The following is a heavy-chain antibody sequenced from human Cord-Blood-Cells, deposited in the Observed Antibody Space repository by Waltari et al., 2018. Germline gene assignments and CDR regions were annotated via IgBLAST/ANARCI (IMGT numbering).Heavy chain of an antibody. J-gene: IGHJ3*02. D-gene: IGHD3-3*01. Sequence: EVQLVESGGGLVQPGGSLRLSCAASGFTFSSYWISWVRQAPGNGLEWVANIKQDGSEKYYVDSVKGRFTISRDNAKNSLYLQMNSLRAEDTAVYYCAREADFWSGYYAFDIWGQGTMVTVSS. CDR2: IKQDGSEK. V-gene: IGHV3-7*01. CDR1: GFTFSSYW. CDR3: AREADFWSGYYAFDI.